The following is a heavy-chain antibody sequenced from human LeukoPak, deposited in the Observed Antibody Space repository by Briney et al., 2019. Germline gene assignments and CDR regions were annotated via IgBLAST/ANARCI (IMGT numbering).Heavy chain of an antibody. V-gene: IGHV3-66*02. CDR2: IYSGGST. Sequence: GGSLRLSCAASGFTVSSNYMSWVRQAPGKGLEGVSVIYSGGSTYYADSVKGRFTISSDNSKNTLDLQMNNLRAEDTAVYYCARGGPGSWGKAFDIWGQGTMVTVSS. J-gene: IGHJ3*02. CDR3: ARGGPGSWGKAFDI. D-gene: IGHD1-26*01. CDR1: GFTVSSNY.